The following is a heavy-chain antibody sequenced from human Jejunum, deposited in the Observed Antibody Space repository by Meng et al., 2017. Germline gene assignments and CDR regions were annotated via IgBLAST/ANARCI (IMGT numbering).Heavy chain of an antibody. V-gene: IGHV4-4*02. D-gene: IGHD3-10*02. CDR2: VYHSGST. Sequence: VTLQESGPGLVKPSETLSLTCAVSGGSIESNNWWTWIRQPPGQGLEWIGEVYHSGSTHYNPSLQSRVTISIDNSKNRFSLSLNSVTAADTAIYYCARADYVRYFDLWGRGTLVTVSS. J-gene: IGHJ2*01. CDR1: GGSIESNNW. CDR3: ARADYVRYFDL.